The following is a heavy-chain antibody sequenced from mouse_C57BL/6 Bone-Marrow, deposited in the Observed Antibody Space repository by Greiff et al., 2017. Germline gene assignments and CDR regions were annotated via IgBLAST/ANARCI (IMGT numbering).Heavy chain of an antibody. Sequence: EVQLQQSGPELVKPGASVKMSCKASGYTFTDYNMHWVKQSHGKSLEWIGYINPNNGGTSYNQKFKGKATLTVNKSSSTAYMELRSLTSEDSAVYYGANGGGPYYYAMDYWGQGTSVTVSS. CDR3: ANGGGPYYYAMDY. V-gene: IGHV1-22*01. CDR1: GYTFTDYN. J-gene: IGHJ4*01. CDR2: INPNNGGT. D-gene: IGHD3-3*01.